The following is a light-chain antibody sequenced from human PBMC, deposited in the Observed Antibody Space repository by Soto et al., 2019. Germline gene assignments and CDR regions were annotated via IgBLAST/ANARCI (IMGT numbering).Light chain of an antibody. CDR1: QSVSSN. CDR3: QQYNNWPPIT. CDR2: GAS. V-gene: IGKV3-15*01. J-gene: IGKJ5*01. Sequence: EIVMTHSLATLSVYPWEIATLSCRASQSVSSNLAWYQQKPGQAPGLLIYGASTRATGIPARFSGSGSGTEFTLTISSLQSEDFAVYYCQQYNNWPPITFGQGTRLEIK.